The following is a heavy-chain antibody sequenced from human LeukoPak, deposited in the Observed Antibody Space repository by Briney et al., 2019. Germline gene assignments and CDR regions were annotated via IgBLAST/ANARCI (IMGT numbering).Heavy chain of an antibody. CDR2: ISAYNGNT. CDR1: GYTFTSYG. J-gene: IGHJ4*02. CDR3: ARDPYYGSTGDY. V-gene: IGHV1-18*01. D-gene: IGHD3-10*01. Sequence: ASVKVSCKASGYTFTSYGISWVRQAPGQGLEWMGWISAYNGNTNYAQKLQGRVTMTTDISTSTAYMELRSLRSDDTAVYYCARDPYYGSTGDYWGQGTLVTVSS.